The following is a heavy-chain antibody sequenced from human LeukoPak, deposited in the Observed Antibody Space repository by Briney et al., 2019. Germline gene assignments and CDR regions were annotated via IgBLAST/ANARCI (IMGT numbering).Heavy chain of an antibody. J-gene: IGHJ5*02. Sequence: LAGGSLRLSCAASGFKFDDYAMHWVRQAPGKGLEWVSGTNWDGNNIGYADSVKGRFTISRDNAKNSLYLQMNSLRAEDTAVYYCAPEPHSSGSPWGQGTLVTVSS. CDR1: GFKFDDYA. CDR2: TNWDGNNI. CDR3: APEPHSSGSP. V-gene: IGHV3-9*01. D-gene: IGHD6-19*01.